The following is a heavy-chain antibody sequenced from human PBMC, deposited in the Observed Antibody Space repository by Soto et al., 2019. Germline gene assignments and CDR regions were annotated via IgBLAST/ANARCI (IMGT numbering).Heavy chain of an antibody. J-gene: IGHJ4*02. V-gene: IGHV3-23*01. CDR1: GFTFSSYA. CDR2: ISGSGGST. D-gene: IGHD6-19*01. Sequence: LSCAASGFTFSSYAMSWVRQAPGKGLEWVSAISGSGGSTYYADSVKGRFTISRDNSKNTLYLQMNSLRAGDTAVYYCAKDRSSYSSGWYYFDYWGQGTLVTVSS. CDR3: AKDRSSYSSGWYYFDY.